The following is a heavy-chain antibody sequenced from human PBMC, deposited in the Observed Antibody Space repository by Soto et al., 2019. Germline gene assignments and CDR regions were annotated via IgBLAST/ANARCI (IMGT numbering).Heavy chain of an antibody. CDR3: DGSILGLRLLRDNWFDP. D-gene: IGHD5-12*01. Sequence: QVQLVQSGAEVKKPGSSVKVSCKASGGTFSSYTISWVRQAPGQGLEWMGRIIPILGIANYAQKFQGRVTIPADKPTSTAYMELSSLRSEDTAVYYCDGSILGLRLLRDNWFDPWGQGTLVTGSS. CDR1: GGTFSSYT. V-gene: IGHV1-69*02. CDR2: IIPILGIA. J-gene: IGHJ5*02.